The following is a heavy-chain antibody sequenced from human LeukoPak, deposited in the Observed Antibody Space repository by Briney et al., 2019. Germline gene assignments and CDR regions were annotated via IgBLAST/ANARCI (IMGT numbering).Heavy chain of an antibody. J-gene: IGHJ4*02. CDR2: ISGSGGST. D-gene: IGHD3-10*01. V-gene: IGHV3-23*01. CDR3: AKDIMVRGVTEEL. Sequence: GGSLRLSCAASGFTFSSYAMSWVRQAPGKGREWVSAISGSGGSTYYADSVKGRFTISRDNAKNTLYLQMNSLRAEDTAVYYCAKDIMVRGVTEELWGQGTLVTVSS. CDR1: GFTFSSYA.